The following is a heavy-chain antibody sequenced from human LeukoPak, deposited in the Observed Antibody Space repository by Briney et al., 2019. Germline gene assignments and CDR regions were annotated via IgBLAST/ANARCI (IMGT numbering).Heavy chain of an antibody. CDR1: GGTFSSYA. CDR2: IIPIFGTA. D-gene: IGHD4-23*01. Sequence: GASVKVSSKASGGTFSSYAISWVRQAPGQGLEWMGGIIPIFGTANYAQKFQGRVTITADESTSTAYMELSSLTSEDTAVYYCVVFPDYGGNSWGQGTLVTVSS. CDR3: VVFPDYGGNS. J-gene: IGHJ4*02. V-gene: IGHV1-69*13.